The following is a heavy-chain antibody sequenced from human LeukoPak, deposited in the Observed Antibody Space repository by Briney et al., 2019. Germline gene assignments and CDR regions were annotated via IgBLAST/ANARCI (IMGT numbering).Heavy chain of an antibody. Sequence: VSVKVSCKVSGYTFGVYGLSWVRQAPDQGLEWLGWIAPYEGDRQYTPKLQDRIIVTADTATTTVYMELKNLRIDDTAVYYCASNFIRTGYFGEYYLHWGQGTQVVVSS. J-gene: IGHJ1*01. V-gene: IGHV1-18*01. CDR3: ASNFIRTGYFGEYYLH. CDR2: IAPYEGDR. CDR1: GYTFGVYG. D-gene: IGHD3-9*01.